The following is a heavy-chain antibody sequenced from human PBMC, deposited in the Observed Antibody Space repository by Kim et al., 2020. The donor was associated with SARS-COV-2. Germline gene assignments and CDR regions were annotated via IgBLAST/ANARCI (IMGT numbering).Heavy chain of an antibody. J-gene: IGHJ3*02. CDR3: ARDGGDIVVVVAAYDAFDI. D-gene: IGHD2-15*01. V-gene: IGHV3-30*01. Sequence: GRFTISRDNSKNTLYLQMNSLRAEDTAVYYCARDGGDIVVVVAAYDAFDIWGQGTMVTVSS.